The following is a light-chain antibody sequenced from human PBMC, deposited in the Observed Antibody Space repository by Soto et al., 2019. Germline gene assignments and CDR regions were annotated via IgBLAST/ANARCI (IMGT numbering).Light chain of an antibody. CDR3: QESYSAPPT. CDR2: KAS. CDR1: QSIDTW. V-gene: IGKV1-5*03. Sequence: DIQMTQSPSILSASVGDRVTITCRASQSIDTWLAWHQQKPGKAPKLLISKASNLESGVPSRFSGSGSGTDFTVTISSLQPEDFATYYCQESYSAPPTFGQGTHWRL. J-gene: IGKJ5*01.